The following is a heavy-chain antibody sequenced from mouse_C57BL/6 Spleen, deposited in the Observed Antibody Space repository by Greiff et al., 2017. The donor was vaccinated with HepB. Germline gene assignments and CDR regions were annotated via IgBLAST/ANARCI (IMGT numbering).Heavy chain of an antibody. CDR2: ISDGGSYT. D-gene: IGHD2-5*01. CDR1: GFTFSSYA. V-gene: IGHV5-4*01. CDR3: AREGYSNYVWFAY. J-gene: IGHJ3*01. Sequence: EVQLVESGGGLVKPGGSLKLSCAASGFTFSSYAMSWVRQTPEKRLEWVATISDGGSYTYYPDNVKGRFTISRDNAKNNLYLQMSHLKSEDTAMYYCAREGYSNYVWFAYWGQGTLVTVSA.